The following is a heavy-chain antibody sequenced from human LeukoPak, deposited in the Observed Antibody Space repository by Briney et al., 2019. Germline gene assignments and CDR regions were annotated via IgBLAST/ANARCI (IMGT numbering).Heavy chain of an antibody. CDR2: VYYSGST. Sequence: SETLSSTCTVSGAPISSYCWSWIRQPPGKGLEWNGYVYYSGSTNYNLSLKNRVTITIDTSKNQFPLKLSSVTAADTAVYYCARFWEGGATFWFEPAGQGTLVTVSP. D-gene: IGHD1-26*01. J-gene: IGHJ5*02. CDR3: ARFWEGGATFWFEP. V-gene: IGHV4-59*01. CDR1: GAPISSYC.